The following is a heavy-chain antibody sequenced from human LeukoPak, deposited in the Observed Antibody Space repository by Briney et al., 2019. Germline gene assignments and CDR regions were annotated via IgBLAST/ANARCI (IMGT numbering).Heavy chain of an antibody. CDR3: ARSGYGGLHDY. V-gene: IGHV1-69*04. CDR1: GGTFTSYA. D-gene: IGHD4-23*01. CDR2: IIPILGIA. Sequence: SVKVSCKASGGTFTSYAISGLRQAPGQGLEWMGRIIPILGIANYAQKFQGRVTITADKSTSTAYMELSSLRSEDTAVYYCARSGYGGLHDYWGQGTLVTVSS. J-gene: IGHJ4*02.